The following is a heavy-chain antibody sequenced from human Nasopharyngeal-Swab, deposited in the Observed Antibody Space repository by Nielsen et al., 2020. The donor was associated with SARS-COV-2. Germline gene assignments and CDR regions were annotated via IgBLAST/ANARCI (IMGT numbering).Heavy chain of an antibody. CDR1: GYTFTSYG. V-gene: IGHV1-18*01. CDR3: ARDRGYDILTGYPYYYYYMDV. Sequence: ASVKVSCKASGYTFTSYGISWVRQAPGQGLEWMGWISAYNGNTNYAQKLQGRVTMTTDTSTSTAYMELRSLRSDGTAVYYCARDRGYDILTGYPYYYYYMDVWGKGTTVTVSS. D-gene: IGHD3-9*01. J-gene: IGHJ6*03. CDR2: ISAYNGNT.